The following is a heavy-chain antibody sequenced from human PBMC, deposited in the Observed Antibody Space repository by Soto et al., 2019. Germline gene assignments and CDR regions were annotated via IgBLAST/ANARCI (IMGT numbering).Heavy chain of an antibody. CDR2: IFYSGTT. CDR3: ARLTSGALDY. CDR1: GGSISSGGYY. J-gene: IGHJ4*02. D-gene: IGHD3-3*01. Sequence: PSETLSLTCTVSGGSISSGGYYWNWIRQHPGKGLEWIGYIFYSGTTYYNPSLKSRVTISVDTSKNQFSLKLSSVTAADTAVYYCARLTSGALDYWGQGTLVTVSS. V-gene: IGHV4-31*03.